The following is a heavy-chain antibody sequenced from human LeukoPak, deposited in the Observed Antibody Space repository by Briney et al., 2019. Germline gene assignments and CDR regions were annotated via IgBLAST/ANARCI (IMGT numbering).Heavy chain of an antibody. CDR3: ARDELGDSFDI. D-gene: IGHD7-27*01. CDR1: GDSISGYY. J-gene: IGHJ3*02. CDR2: ISSSGST. Sequence: SETLSLTCTVSGDSISGYYWSWIRQPAGKGLEWIGRISSSGSTNYNPSLKSRVTMLVDTSKDQFSLKLNSVTAADTAVYYCARDELGDSFDIWGQGTMVTVSS. V-gene: IGHV4-4*07.